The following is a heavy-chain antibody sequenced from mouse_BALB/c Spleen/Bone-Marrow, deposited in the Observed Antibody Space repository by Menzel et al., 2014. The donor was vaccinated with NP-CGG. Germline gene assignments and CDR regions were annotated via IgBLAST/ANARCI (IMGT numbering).Heavy chain of an antibody. V-gene: IGHV1-54*01. CDR2: INPGSGGA. Sequence: QVQLQQSGAELVRPGTPVKVSCKASGYAFTNYFMEWVKQRPGQGLEWIGVINPGSGGANCNEKFKGKAILTADKSSSTAYMQLSSLTSDDSAVYFCIRELVRGFGYWGQGTLVTVSA. J-gene: IGHJ3*01. CDR1: GYAFTNYF. D-gene: IGHD2-14*01. CDR3: IRELVRGFGY.